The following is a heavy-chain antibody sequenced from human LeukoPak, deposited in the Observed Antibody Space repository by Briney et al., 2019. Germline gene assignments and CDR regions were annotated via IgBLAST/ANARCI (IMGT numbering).Heavy chain of an antibody. CDR2: IIPILGIA. J-gene: IGHJ4*02. Sequence: SVKVSCKASGGTFSSYAISWVRRAPGQGLEWMGRIIPILGIANYAQKFQGRVTITADKSTSTAYMELSSLRSEDTAVYYCARVPKVRDDYVWGSYRYVYWGQGTLVTVSS. D-gene: IGHD3-16*02. V-gene: IGHV1-69*04. CDR1: GGTFSSYA. CDR3: ARVPKVRDDYVWGSYRYVY.